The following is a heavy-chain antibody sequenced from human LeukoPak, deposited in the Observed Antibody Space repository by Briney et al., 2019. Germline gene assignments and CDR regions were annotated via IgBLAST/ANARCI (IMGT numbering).Heavy chain of an antibody. V-gene: IGHV3-30*02. CDR2: IWYDGSNT. CDR1: GFAFSSYG. Sequence: GGSLRLSCAASGFAFSSYGMHWVRQAPGKGLEWVAFIWYDGSNTYYANSVKGRFTISRDNSKNTVHLQMNSLRLDDTAVYYCAKDRSAIGYYMEVWGKGTTVTISS. J-gene: IGHJ6*03. D-gene: IGHD2-2*02. CDR3: AKDRSAIGYYMEV.